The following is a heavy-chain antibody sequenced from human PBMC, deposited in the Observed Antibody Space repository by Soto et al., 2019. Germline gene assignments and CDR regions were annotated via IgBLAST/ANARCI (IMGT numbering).Heavy chain of an antibody. CDR3: AIAYPFVTDV. D-gene: IGHD3-16*01. J-gene: IGHJ6*02. CDR2: IDYSGST. Sequence: QVQLQESGPGLVKPSRTLALTCTVSVGSISSGDYYWSWIRQPPGKGLEWIGYIDYSGSTYYKPSLKVLVTISEDTSVTRASPQLSCVTAAGTDGYHCAIAYPFVTDVWGQETTV. V-gene: IGHV4-30-4*01. CDR1: VGSISSGDYY.